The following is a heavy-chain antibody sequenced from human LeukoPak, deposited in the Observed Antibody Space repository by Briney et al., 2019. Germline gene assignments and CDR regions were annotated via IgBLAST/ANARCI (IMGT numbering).Heavy chain of an antibody. J-gene: IGHJ4*02. Sequence: PSETLSLTCAVYGGSFSGYYWSWIRQPPGKGLEWIGEINHSGSTNYNPSLKSRVTISVDTSKNQFSLKLSSVTAADTAVYYCARDFGYSYGYYFDYWGQGTLVTVSS. CDR2: INHSGST. CDR1: GGSFSGYY. V-gene: IGHV4-34*01. D-gene: IGHD5-18*01. CDR3: ARDFGYSYGYYFDY.